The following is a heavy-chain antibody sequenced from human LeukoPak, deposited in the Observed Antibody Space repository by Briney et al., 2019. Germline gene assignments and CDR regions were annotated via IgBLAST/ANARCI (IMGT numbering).Heavy chain of an antibody. CDR3: ARDSSGYQ. J-gene: IGHJ4*02. CDR2: IKEDGSEK. Sequence: GGSLRLSCAASGFTFSTYWMSWVRQAPGKGLEWVANIKEDGSEKYYGDSVKGRFTISRDNAKNSLYLEVNSLRVEDTAVYYCARDSSGYQWGQGTLVTVSS. V-gene: IGHV3-7*01. CDR1: GFTFSTYW. D-gene: IGHD3-22*01.